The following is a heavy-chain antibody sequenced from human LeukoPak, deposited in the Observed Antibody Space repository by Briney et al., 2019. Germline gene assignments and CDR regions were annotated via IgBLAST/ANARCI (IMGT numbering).Heavy chain of an antibody. CDR2: ISSGATTT. CDR1: GFTFSSYS. CDR3: AKGTVGAKF. J-gene: IGHJ4*02. V-gene: IGHV3-48*04. Sequence: GGSLRLSCAASGFTFSSYSMNWVRQAPGKGLEWVSYISSGATTTYYADSVKSRFTISRDTAQNSLYLQMNFLRVDDTAVYYCAKGTVGAKFWGQGTLVIVSS. D-gene: IGHD1-26*01.